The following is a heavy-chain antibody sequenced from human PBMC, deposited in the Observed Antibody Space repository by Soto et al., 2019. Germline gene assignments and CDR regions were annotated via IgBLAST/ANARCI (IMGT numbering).Heavy chain of an antibody. CDR2: ISISSSER. CDR1: VFSLSSYT. V-gene: IGHV3-21*06. J-gene: IGHJ4*01. Sequence: PWLSXRLSGSAAVFSLSSYTSNLFRHAPGKGLEWVSSISISSSERYYEDSVSGRCTISRDNAKNALYLQMNSLRADDTAVYFCVRAMKALLGGQGTLV. CDR3: VRAMKALL.